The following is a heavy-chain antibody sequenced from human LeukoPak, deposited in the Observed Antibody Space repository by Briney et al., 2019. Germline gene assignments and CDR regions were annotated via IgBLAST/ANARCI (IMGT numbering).Heavy chain of an antibody. CDR2: IYYSGST. Sequence: SETLSLTCTVSGGSISSYYWSWIRQPPGKGLEWIGYIYYSGSTNYNPSLKSRVTISVDTSKNQFSLKLSSVTAADTAVYYCARLGPTYSSGWADAFDIWGQGTMVAVSS. CDR1: GGSISSYY. J-gene: IGHJ3*02. V-gene: IGHV4-59*01. CDR3: ARLGPTYSSGWADAFDI. D-gene: IGHD6-19*01.